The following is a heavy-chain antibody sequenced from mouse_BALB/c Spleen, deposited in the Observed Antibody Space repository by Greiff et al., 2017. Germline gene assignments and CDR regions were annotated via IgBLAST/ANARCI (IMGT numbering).Heavy chain of an antibody. D-gene: IGHD1-2*01. V-gene: IGHV14-3*02. J-gene: IGHJ3*01. CDR1: GFNIKDTY. CDR2: IDPANGNT. CDR3: ASYYGLFAY. Sequence: EVMLVESGAELVKPGASVKLSCTASGFNIKDTYMHWVKQRPEQGLEWIGRIDPANGNTKYDPKFQGKATITADTSSNTAYLQLSSLTSEDTAVYYCASYYGLFAYWGQGTLVTVSA.